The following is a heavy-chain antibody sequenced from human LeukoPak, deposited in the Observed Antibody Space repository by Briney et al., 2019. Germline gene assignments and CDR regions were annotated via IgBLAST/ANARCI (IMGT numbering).Heavy chain of an antibody. CDR1: GGTFSSYA. CDR2: IIPIFGTA. Sequence: SVKVSCKASGGTFSSYAISWVRQAPGQGLEWMGGIIPIFGTANYAQKFQGRVTITTDESTSTVYMELSSLRSEDTAVYYCARVTPDCGGDCYNYYFDYWGQGTLVTVSS. D-gene: IGHD2-21*02. CDR3: ARVTPDCGGDCYNYYFDY. V-gene: IGHV1-69*05. J-gene: IGHJ4*02.